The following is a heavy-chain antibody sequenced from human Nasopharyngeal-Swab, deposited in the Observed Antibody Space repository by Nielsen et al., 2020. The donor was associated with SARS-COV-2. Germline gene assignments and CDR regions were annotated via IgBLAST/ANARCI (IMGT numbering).Heavy chain of an antibody. CDR1: GYDFTGYW. CDR2: IYPGDSGT. Sequence: GGSLRLSCKGSGYDFTGYWIAWVRQKPGEGLEWMGIIYPGDSGTKYSPSFQGQVTISVDKSISTAYLQWGSLKASDTAMYYCARHVGYFHTSIWVDPWGQGTLVTVSS. J-gene: IGHJ5*02. CDR3: ARHVGYFHTSIWVDP. V-gene: IGHV5-51*01. D-gene: IGHD2/OR15-2a*01.